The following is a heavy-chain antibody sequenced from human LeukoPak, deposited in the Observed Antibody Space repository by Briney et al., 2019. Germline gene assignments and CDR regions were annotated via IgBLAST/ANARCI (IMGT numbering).Heavy chain of an antibody. J-gene: IGHJ4*02. D-gene: IGHD3/OR15-3a*01. V-gene: IGHV1-2*02. CDR1: GYTLTEYY. Sequence: ASVKVSCKASGYTLTEYYIHWVRQAPGQGLEWMGWINPNNGDTNFAQKFQGRVAMTRDTSMNTVYMELSSLRSDDTAVYYCARRGYEFSDLDNWGQDTLVTVSS. CDR2: INPNNGDT. CDR3: ARRGYEFSDLDN.